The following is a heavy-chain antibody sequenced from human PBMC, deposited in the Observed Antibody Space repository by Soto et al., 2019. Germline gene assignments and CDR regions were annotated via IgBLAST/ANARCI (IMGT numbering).Heavy chain of an antibody. CDR1: GYTFTSYD. CDR2: MNPNSGDT. CDR3: ARALTTLSTNDY. Sequence: ASVKVSCKASGYTFTSYDMNWVRQAPGQGLEWMGWMNPNSGDTGYAQKFQGRVTMTMITSINTAYMELSNLKSEDTAVYYCARALTTLSTNDYWGQGTLVTVSS. D-gene: IGHD4-4*01. J-gene: IGHJ4*02. V-gene: IGHV1-8*01.